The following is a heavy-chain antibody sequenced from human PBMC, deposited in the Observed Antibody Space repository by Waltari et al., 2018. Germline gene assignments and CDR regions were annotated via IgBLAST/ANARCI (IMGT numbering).Heavy chain of an antibody. V-gene: IGHV3-23*01. Sequence: EVQLLESGGGLVQPGGSLRLSCASSGFNFSSYAMHWFRQATGKGLEWVSAISGSGGSTYYADSVKGRFTISRDNSKNTLYLQMNSLRAEDTAVYYCAKDALGITMIVVTHYYFDYWGQGTLVTVSS. D-gene: IGHD3-22*01. J-gene: IGHJ4*02. CDR3: AKDALGITMIVVTHYYFDY. CDR1: GFNFSSYA. CDR2: ISGSGGST.